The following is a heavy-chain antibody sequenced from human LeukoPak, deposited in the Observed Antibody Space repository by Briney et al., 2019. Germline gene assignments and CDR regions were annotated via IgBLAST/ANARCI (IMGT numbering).Heavy chain of an antibody. V-gene: IGHV3-21*01. D-gene: IGHD6-6*01. CDR2: ISSSSSYI. J-gene: IGHJ3*02. CDR3: AREGLEKQLWVPNAFDI. CDR1: GFTFSSYA. Sequence: PGGSLRLSCAASGFTFSSYAMNWVRQAPGKGLEWVSSISSSSSYIYYADSVKGRFTISRDNAKNSLYLQMNSLRAEDTAVYYCAREGLEKQLWVPNAFDIWGQGTMVTVSS.